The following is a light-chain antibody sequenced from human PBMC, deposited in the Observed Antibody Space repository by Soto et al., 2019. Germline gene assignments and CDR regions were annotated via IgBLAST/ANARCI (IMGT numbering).Light chain of an antibody. CDR2: YDS. CDR1: NIGSKS. V-gene: IGLV3-21*04. Sequence: SYERTQPPSVSVAPGKTASITCAGSNIGSKSVHWYQQKPGQAPVLVIYYDSDRPSGIPERFSGSNSGNTATLTISRVEAGDEADYYCQVWDTSSDHHVVFGGGTKLTVL. CDR3: QVWDTSSDHHVV. J-gene: IGLJ2*01.